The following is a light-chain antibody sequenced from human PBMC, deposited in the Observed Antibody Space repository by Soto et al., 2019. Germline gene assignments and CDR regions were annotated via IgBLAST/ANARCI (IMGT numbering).Light chain of an antibody. CDR3: QQYMSSVT. CDR1: QSVDTTF. J-gene: IGKJ1*01. CDR2: GAS. Sequence: PGQRATISCRASQSVDTTFFAWYQKKPGQAPRLLIQGASKRATGIPDRFSGSGSGTDFTLIISRLEPEDFAVYYCQQYMSSVTFGQGTKVEIK. V-gene: IGKV3-20*01.